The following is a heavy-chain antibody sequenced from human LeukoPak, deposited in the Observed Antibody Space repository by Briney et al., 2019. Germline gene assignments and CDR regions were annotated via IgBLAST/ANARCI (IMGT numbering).Heavy chain of an antibody. CDR1: GFNFSSYD. J-gene: IGHJ4*02. D-gene: IGHD4-17*01. CDR2: ISTMSSTK. CDR3: ARGKIGYYYGDYDGF. Sequence: GGSLRLSCAASGFNFSSYDMNWVRHAPGKGLEWVSYISTMSSTKYYADSVKGRFTISRDNAKNSLYPQMNSLRDEDTAVYYCARGKIGYYYGDYDGFWGQGTLVSVCS. V-gene: IGHV3-48*02.